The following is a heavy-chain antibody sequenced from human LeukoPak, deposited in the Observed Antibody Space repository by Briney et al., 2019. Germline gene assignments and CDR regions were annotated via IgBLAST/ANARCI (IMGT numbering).Heavy chain of an antibody. CDR1: GFTFSTYW. Sequence: GGSLRLSCAAPGFTFSTYWMSWVRQAPGKGLEWVANIKQDGSDKFCVDSVKGRFTISRDNAKNSMYLQMNSLRAEDTAVYYCARVLPVASRDYWGQGTLVTVSS. CDR2: IKQDGSDK. CDR3: ARVLPVASRDY. D-gene: IGHD2-2*01. V-gene: IGHV3-7*01. J-gene: IGHJ4*02.